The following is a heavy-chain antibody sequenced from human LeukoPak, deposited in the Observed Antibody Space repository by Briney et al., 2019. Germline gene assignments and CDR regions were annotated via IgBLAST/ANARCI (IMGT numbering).Heavy chain of an antibody. CDR2: INPNSGGT. CDR1: GYTFTGYY. V-gene: IGHV1-2*02. J-gene: IGHJ4*02. D-gene: IGHD1-26*01. Sequence: ASVKVSCKASGYTFTGYYMHWVRQAPGQGPEWMGWINPNSGGTNYAQKFQGRVTMTRDTSISTAYMELSRLRSDDTAVYYCARRHLYSGSYYDYFDYWGQGTLVTVSS. CDR3: ARRHLYSGSYYDYFDY.